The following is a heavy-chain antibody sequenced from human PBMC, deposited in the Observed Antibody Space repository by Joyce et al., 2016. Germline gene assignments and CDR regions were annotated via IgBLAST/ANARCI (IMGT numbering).Heavy chain of an antibody. CDR1: GFTFNSFT. D-gene: IGHD1-1*01. CDR2: ISNNSTYI. J-gene: IGHJ4*02. Sequence: EVQLVESGGGLVKPGGSLRLSCVASGFTFNSFTMIWVRQAPGKGLECVSSISNNSTYIYYADSVKGRFTISRDDAKNSLYLQMYSLRADDTALYYCATRSTRASGNWGQGTRVTVSS. V-gene: IGHV3-21*06. CDR3: ATRSTRASGN.